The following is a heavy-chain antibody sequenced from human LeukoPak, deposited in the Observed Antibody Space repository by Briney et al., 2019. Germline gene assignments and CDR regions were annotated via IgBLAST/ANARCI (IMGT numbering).Heavy chain of an antibody. CDR2: IIPILGIA. Sequence: SVKVSCKASGYTFTSYAISWVRQAPGQGLEWMGRIIPILGIANYAQKFQGRVTITADKSTSTAYMELSSLRSEDTAVYYCASLSGYFDYWGQGTLVTVSS. CDR3: ASLSGYFDY. CDR1: GYTFTSYA. D-gene: IGHD1-26*01. V-gene: IGHV1-69*04. J-gene: IGHJ4*02.